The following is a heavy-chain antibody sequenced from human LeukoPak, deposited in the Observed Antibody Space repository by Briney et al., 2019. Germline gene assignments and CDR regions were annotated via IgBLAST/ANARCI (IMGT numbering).Heavy chain of an antibody. Sequence: GGSLRLSCAASGFTFSSYSINWVRQAPGKGLEWVSSISSSSSYISYADSVKGRFTISRDNAKKSLYLQMNSLRAEDTAVYYCARDRGSYGSSYYFDYWGQGTLVTVSS. D-gene: IGHD1-26*01. CDR1: GFTFSSYS. V-gene: IGHV3-21*01. CDR2: ISSSSSYI. J-gene: IGHJ4*02. CDR3: ARDRGSYGSSYYFDY.